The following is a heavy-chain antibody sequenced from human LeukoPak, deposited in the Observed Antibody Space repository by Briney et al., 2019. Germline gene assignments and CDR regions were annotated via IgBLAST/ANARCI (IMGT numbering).Heavy chain of an antibody. J-gene: IGHJ4*02. CDR1: GFTFSNYG. D-gene: IGHD1-26*01. CDR3: ARGRGSYCSDY. V-gene: IGHV3-48*04. CDR2: ISGTSTI. Sequence: GGSLRLSCAASGFTFSNYGMNWVRQAPGKGLEWVSYISGTSTIYYADSVKGRFTISRDNSKNSLYLQMSSLRGEDTAVYYCARGRGSYCSDYWGQGTLVTVSS.